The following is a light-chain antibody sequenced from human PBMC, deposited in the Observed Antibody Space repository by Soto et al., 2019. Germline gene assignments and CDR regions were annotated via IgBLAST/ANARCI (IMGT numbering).Light chain of an antibody. CDR3: QQVIKCPPV. CDR1: QSVGRN. V-gene: IGKV3-15*01. Sequence: EIVMTQSPVTLSVPPGERATLSCRASQSVGRNVAWYQQKPGQAPRLLMYDASNRATGIPARFSGSWSGTEFTLISSSLQSDDYEVYYCQQVIKCPPVFGPGSSVDSK. CDR2: DAS. J-gene: IGKJ3*01.